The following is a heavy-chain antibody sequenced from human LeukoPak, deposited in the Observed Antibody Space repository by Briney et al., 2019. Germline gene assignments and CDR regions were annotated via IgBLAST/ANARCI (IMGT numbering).Heavy chain of an antibody. Sequence: KPSETLSLTCAVYGGSFSGYYWSWIRQPPGKGLEWIGEINHSGSTNYNPSLKSRVTISVDTSKNQFSLKLSSVTAADTAVYYCAREGNVLAARRKQSFDPWGQGTLVTVSS. V-gene: IGHV4-34*01. CDR2: INHSGST. J-gene: IGHJ5*02. CDR3: AREGNVLAARRKQSFDP. D-gene: IGHD6-6*01. CDR1: GGSFSGYY.